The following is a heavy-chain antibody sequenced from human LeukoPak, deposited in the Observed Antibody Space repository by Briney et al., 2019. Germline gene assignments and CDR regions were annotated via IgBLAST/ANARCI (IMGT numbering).Heavy chain of an antibody. D-gene: IGHD3-3*01. Sequence: PSETLSLTCTVSGASIPSYYWRWIRQSPGKGLEWIGSITYSGNTELNPSLRSRVTMSSDPPKSQFSLKLSSVTTADTALYYCAQRVVGTSSSFDMWGQGTMVTVSS. CDR1: GASIPSYY. CDR3: AQRVVGTSSSFDM. CDR2: ITYSGNT. V-gene: IGHV4-59*01. J-gene: IGHJ3*02.